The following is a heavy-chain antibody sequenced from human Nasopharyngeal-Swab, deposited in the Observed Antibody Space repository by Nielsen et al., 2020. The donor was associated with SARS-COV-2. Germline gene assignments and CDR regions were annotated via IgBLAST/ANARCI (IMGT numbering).Heavy chain of an antibody. CDR3: ARERQRANWFDP. D-gene: IGHD6-25*01. V-gene: IGHV1-2*06. Sequence: VRQAPGQGLEWMGRINPNSGGTNYAQKFQGRVTMTRDTSTSTAYMELSRLRSDDTAVYYCARERQRANWFDPWGQGTLVTVSS. J-gene: IGHJ5*02. CDR2: INPNSGGT.